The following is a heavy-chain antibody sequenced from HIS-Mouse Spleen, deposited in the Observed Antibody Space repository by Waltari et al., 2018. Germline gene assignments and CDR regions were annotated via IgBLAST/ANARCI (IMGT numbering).Heavy chain of an antibody. V-gene: IGHV4-38-2*02. CDR1: GYSISSGYY. CDR2: IHHSGST. CDR3: ARALEYSSSWYYYYGMDV. Sequence: QVQLQESGPGLVKPSETLSLTCTVSGYSISSGYYWGWIRQPPGKGLGWIGRIHHSGSTYYTPAPKIRCTLSVDTSKNQFSPKLSSVTAADTAVYYCARALEYSSSWYYYYGMDVWGQGTTVTVSS. J-gene: IGHJ6*02. D-gene: IGHD6-13*01.